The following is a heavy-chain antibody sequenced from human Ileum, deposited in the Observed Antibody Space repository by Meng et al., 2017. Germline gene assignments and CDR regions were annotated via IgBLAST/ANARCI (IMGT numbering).Heavy chain of an antibody. V-gene: IGHV3-74*01. CDR3: AKDFDRED. Sequence: GGSLRLSCAGSGFMFSGYWVHWVRQSAGKGPVWVARINQDGSDTKYADLAKGRFTVSRDNANDMVYLQMDRLTTEDTGTYYCAKDFDREDWGQGTVVTVSS. CDR1: GFMFSGYW. CDR2: INQDGSDT. J-gene: IGHJ4*02.